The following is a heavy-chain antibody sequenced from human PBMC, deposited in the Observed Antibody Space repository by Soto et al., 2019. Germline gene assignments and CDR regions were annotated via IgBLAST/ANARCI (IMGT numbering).Heavy chain of an antibody. Sequence: QVQLQESGPGLVKPSQTLSLTCTVSGGSISSGGYYWSWIRQHPGKDLEWIAYIYSSGNTDYNPSLKSRLIMSVDTSKNQFSRKLSSVTAADTAVYYCARGRFWYFDLWGRGSLVSVSS. J-gene: IGHJ2*01. CDR1: GGSISSGGYY. CDR2: IYSSGNT. V-gene: IGHV4-31*03. CDR3: ARGRFWYFDL.